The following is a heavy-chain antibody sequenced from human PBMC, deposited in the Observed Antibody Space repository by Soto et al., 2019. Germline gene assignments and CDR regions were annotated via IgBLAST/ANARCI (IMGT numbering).Heavy chain of an antibody. CDR1: GYTFTSYG. CDR3: ATFYY. Sequence: GASVKVSCKASGYTFTSYGISWVRQAPGQGLEWMGGFDPEDGETIYAQKFQGRVTMTEDTSTDTAYMELSSLRSEDTAVYYCATFYYWGQGTLVTVSS. CDR2: FDPEDGET. J-gene: IGHJ4*02. V-gene: IGHV1-24*01.